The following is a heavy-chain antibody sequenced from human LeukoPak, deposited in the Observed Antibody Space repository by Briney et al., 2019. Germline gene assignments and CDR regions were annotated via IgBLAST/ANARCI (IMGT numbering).Heavy chain of an antibody. J-gene: IGHJ4*02. Sequence: SETLSLTRTVSGGSISSGGYYWSWIRQHPGKGLEWIGYIYYSGSTYYNPSLKSRVTISVDTSKNQFSLKLSSVTAADTAVYYCARAQSRTLYYYDSSGYYYDYWGQGTLATVSS. V-gene: IGHV4-31*03. CDR2: IYYSGST. D-gene: IGHD3-22*01. CDR1: GGSISSGGYY. CDR3: ARAQSRTLYYYDSSGYYYDY.